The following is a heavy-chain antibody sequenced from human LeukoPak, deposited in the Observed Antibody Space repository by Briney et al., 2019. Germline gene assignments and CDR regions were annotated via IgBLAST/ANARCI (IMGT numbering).Heavy chain of an antibody. CDR3: ARSVGGSLRFDY. D-gene: IGHD3-16*01. Sequence: GGSLRLSCAASGFTFSSYWMSWVRQAPGKGLEWVANIKQDGSEKYYVDSVKGRFTISRDNAKNSLYLQMNSLRAEDTAMYHCARSVGGSLRFDYWGQGTLVTVSS. V-gene: IGHV3-7*01. J-gene: IGHJ4*02. CDR1: GFTFSSYW. CDR2: IKQDGSEK.